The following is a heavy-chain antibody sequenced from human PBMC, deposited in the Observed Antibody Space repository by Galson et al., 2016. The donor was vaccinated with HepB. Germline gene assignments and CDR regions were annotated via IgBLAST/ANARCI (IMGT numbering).Heavy chain of an antibody. CDR3: LSGWYFDT. J-gene: IGHJ4*02. CDR2: TYYRSKWYN. D-gene: IGHD6-19*01. Sequence: CAISGDSVSSTSAAWNWVRQSPSRGLEWLGRTYYRSKWYNDYAASVRSRITINPDTSRNQFSLQLNSVTPGDTAVYYCLSGWYFDTWGQGTQVTVSS. CDR1: GDSVSSTSAA. V-gene: IGHV6-1*01.